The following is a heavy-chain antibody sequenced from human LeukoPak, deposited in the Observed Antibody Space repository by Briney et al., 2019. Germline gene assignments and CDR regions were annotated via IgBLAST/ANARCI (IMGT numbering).Heavy chain of an antibody. Sequence: WVRQPPGKGLEWIGSIYYSGSTYYNPSLKSRVTISVDTSKNQFSLKLSSVTAADTAVYYCARGRAITMVRGAFDYWGQGTLVTVSS. V-gene: IGHV4-39*07. CDR2: IYYSGST. D-gene: IGHD3-10*01. CDR3: ARGRAITMVRGAFDY. J-gene: IGHJ4*02.